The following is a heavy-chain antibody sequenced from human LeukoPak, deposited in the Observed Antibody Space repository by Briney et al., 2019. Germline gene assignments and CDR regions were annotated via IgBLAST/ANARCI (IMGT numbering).Heavy chain of an antibody. D-gene: IGHD6-6*01. Sequence: SETLSLTCAVYGGSFSGYYWNWIRQPPGKGLEWIGEINHSGSTNYNPSLKSRVTISVDTSKNQFSPKLSSVTAADPAVYYCAKTPNAFVRGGYYFEYWGQGTLVTVSS. CDR1: GGSFSGYY. CDR2: INHSGST. J-gene: IGHJ4*02. CDR3: AKTPNAFVRGGYYFEY. V-gene: IGHV4-34*01.